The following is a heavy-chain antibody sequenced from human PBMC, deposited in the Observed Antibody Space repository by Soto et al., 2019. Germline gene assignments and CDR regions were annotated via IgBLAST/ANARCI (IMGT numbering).Heavy chain of an antibody. Sequence: GESLKISCKGSGYSFTSYWISWVRQMPGKGLEWMGRIDPSDSYTNYSPSFQGHVTISADKSISTAYLQWSSLRASDTAMYYCASPNRSGNGMDVWGQGXTVTVYS. CDR3: ASPNRSGNGMDV. V-gene: IGHV5-10-1*01. D-gene: IGHD3-10*01. CDR2: IDPSDSYT. J-gene: IGHJ6*02. CDR1: GYSFTSYW.